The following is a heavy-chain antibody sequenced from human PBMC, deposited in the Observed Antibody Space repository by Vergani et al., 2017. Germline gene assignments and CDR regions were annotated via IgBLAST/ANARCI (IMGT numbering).Heavy chain of an antibody. Sequence: QVQLQESGPGLVKPSETLSLTCTVSGGSISSYYWSWIRQPPGKGLEWIGYIYYSGSTNYNPSLKSRVTISVDTSKNQFSLNLSSVTAADTAVYYCARDPDTAMAPGWFDPWGQGTLVTVSS. D-gene: IGHD5-18*01. J-gene: IGHJ5*02. CDR2: IYYSGST. CDR1: GGSISSYY. CDR3: ARDPDTAMAPGWFDP. V-gene: IGHV4-59*01.